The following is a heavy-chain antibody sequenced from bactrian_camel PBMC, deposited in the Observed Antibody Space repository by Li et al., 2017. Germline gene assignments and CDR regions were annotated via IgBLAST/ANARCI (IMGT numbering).Heavy chain of an antibody. V-gene: IGHV3S1*01. D-gene: IGHD6*01. CDR3: AHSQGGGSWYTSADFGY. CDR1: GFTFRSHY. Sequence: VQLVESGGGLVQPGGSLRLTCKASGFTFRSHYMYWLRQAPGKGLEGIAGVNTAGGPTDYAESVKGRFTISRDNAKNTVYLQMNSLKSEDTALYYCAHSQGGGSWYTSADFGYWGQGTQVTVS. J-gene: IGHJ6*01. CDR2: VNTAGGPT.